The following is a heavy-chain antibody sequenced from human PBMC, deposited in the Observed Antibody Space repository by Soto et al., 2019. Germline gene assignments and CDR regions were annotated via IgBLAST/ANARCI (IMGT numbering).Heavy chain of an antibody. J-gene: IGHJ4*02. V-gene: IGHV1-2*02. CDR3: ASGYCSSTSCPD. CDR1: GYTFTGYD. CDR2: INPNSGGT. D-gene: IGHD2-2*01. Sequence: ASVEVSCKASGYTFTGYDMHWVLQAPGQGLEWMGWINPNSGGTNYAQKFQGRVTMTRDTSISTAYMELSRLRSDDTAVYYCASGYCSSTSCPDWGQGTLVTVSS.